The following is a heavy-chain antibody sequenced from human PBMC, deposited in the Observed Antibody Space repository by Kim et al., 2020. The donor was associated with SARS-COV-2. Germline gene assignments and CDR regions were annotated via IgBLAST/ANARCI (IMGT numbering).Heavy chain of an antibody. CDR1: GFTFSSYG. V-gene: IGHV3-33*01. D-gene: IGHD5-12*01. CDR3: ARRIRPAGGYVDNRGGYYYYGMDV. CDR2: IWYDGSNE. Sequence: GGSLRLSCAASGFTFSSYGMHWVRQAPGKGLEWVAVIWYDGSNEYYADSVKGRFTISRDNSKNTLYLQMNSLRAEDTAVYYCARRIRPAGGYVDNRGGYYYYGMDVWGQGTTVTVSS. J-gene: IGHJ6*02.